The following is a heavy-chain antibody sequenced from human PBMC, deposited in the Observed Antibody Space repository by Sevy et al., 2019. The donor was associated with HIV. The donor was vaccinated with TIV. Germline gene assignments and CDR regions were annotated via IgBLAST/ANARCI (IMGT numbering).Heavy chain of an antibody. CDR3: AQTGGDYDSSGYYYLEDNWFDP. J-gene: IGHJ5*02. Sequence: SGPTLVKPTQTLTLTCTFSGFSLSTSGVGVGWIRQPPGKALEWLALIYWNDDKRYSPSLKSRLTITKDTSKNQEVLTMTNMDPVDTATYYCAQTGGDYDSSGYYYLEDNWFDPWGQGTLVTVSS. D-gene: IGHD3-22*01. V-gene: IGHV2-5*01. CDR1: GFSLSTSGVG. CDR2: IYWNDDK.